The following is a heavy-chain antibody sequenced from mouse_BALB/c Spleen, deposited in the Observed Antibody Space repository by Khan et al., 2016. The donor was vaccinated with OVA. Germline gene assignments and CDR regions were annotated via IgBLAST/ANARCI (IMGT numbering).Heavy chain of an antibody. Sequence: EVELVESGGGLVKPGGSLKLSCSASGFTFSTYAMSWVRQTPEKRLECVATISTGGHYTFYPASVKGRFTISRDNAKNTLYLQMSSLRSEDTAMYYCARGLVDYHAMDYWGQGTSVTVSS. CDR2: ISTGGHYT. CDR1: GFTFSTYA. CDR3: ARGLVDYHAMDY. D-gene: IGHD2-2*01. J-gene: IGHJ4*01. V-gene: IGHV5-9-3*01.